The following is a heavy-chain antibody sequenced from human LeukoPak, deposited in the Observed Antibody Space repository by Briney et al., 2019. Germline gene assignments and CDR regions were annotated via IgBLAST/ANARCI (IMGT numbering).Heavy chain of an antibody. V-gene: IGHV3-30-3*01. CDR1: GFTFSSYA. D-gene: IGHD2-15*01. CDR3: AKLGSPVVAALSSRWYFDL. Sequence: GSLRLSCAASGFTFSSYAMHWVRQAPGKGLEWVAVISYDGSNKYYADSVKGRYTISRDNSKNTLYLQMNSLRAEDTAVYYCAKLGSPVVAALSSRWYFDLWGRGTLVTVSS. CDR2: ISYDGSNK. J-gene: IGHJ2*01.